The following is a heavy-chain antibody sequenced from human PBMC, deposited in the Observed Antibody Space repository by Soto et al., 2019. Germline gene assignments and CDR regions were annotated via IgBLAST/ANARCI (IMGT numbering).Heavy chain of an antibody. V-gene: IGHV4-34*01. CDR1: DGSFSGYY. CDR3: ARNFDS. Sequence: SETLSLTCAVYDGSFSGYYWSWIRQPPGKGLEWIGDIDHRGSTNYNPSLKSRVTISVDTSKNQFSLNLNSVTAADTAVYYCARNFDSWGQGTLVTVSS. J-gene: IGHJ5*01. CDR2: IDHRGST.